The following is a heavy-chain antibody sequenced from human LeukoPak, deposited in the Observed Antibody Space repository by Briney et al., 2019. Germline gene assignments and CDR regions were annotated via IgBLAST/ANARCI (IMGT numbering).Heavy chain of an antibody. CDR2: ISSTSSYI. J-gene: IGHJ3*02. D-gene: IGHD3-22*01. CDR1: GFTFSIYS. Sequence: PGGSLRLSCAASGFTFSIYSVTWVRQAPGKGLEWVASISSTSSYIYYADSVRGRFTISRDNAQYFAYLQMNSLRAEDTAVYYCGLIVNFGDAFDIWGQGTMLTVSS. CDR3: GLIVNFGDAFDI. V-gene: IGHV3-21*06.